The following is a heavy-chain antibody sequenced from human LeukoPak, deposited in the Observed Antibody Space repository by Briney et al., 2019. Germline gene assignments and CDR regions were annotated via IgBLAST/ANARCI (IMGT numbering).Heavy chain of an antibody. D-gene: IGHD3-9*01. V-gene: IGHV1-8*01. CDR3: ARGGTYYDILTGYYPLKLAYYYYGMDV. CDR1: GYTFTSYD. CDR2: MNPNSGNT. J-gene: IGHJ6*02. Sequence: ASVKVSCKASGYTFTSYDINWVRQATGQGLGWMGWMNPNSGNTGYAQKFQGRVTMTRNTSISTAYMELSSLRSEDTAVYYCARGGTYYDILTGYYPLKLAYYYYGMDVWGQGTTVTVSS.